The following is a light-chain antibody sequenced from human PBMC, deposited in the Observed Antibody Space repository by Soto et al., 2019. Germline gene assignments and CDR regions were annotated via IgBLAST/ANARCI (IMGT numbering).Light chain of an antibody. CDR1: QSISSW. CDR2: DAS. Sequence: DIPMTQSPSPPSASVGDRVTLTFRASQSISSWLAWYQQKPGKAPKLLIYDASSLESGVPSRFSGSGSATEFTLTISSLQPDDFATYYCQQYNNYWTFGQGTKVDIK. J-gene: IGKJ1*01. V-gene: IGKV1-5*01. CDR3: QQYNNYWT.